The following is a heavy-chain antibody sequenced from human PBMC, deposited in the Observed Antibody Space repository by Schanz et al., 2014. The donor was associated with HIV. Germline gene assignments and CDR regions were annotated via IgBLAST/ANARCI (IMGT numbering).Heavy chain of an antibody. D-gene: IGHD3-3*01. CDR1: GFTFSTSW. V-gene: IGHV3-74*01. J-gene: IGHJ6*02. Sequence: EVQLVESGGGLVQPGGSLRLSCAASGFTFSTSWMHWVRQAPGKGLVWVSRISRDGSSTSYADSVKGRFTISRDNAKNTLYLQTNSLRGEDTAVYYCAREASLEWLYVVDVGGQGTTVTVSS. CDR2: ISRDGSST. CDR3: AREASLEWLYVVDV.